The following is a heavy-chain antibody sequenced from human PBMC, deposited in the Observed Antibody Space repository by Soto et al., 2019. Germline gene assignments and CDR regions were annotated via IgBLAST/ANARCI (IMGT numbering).Heavy chain of an antibody. CDR3: ARGDITMRLGYYYYGMDV. D-gene: IGHD3-22*01. Sequence: QVQLVQSGAEVKKPGSSVKVSCKASGGTFSSYAISWVRQAPGQGLEWMGGIIPIFGTANYAQKFQGRVTLTADDSTSTAYMELSSLRSEDTAVYYCARGDITMRLGYYYYGMDVWGQGTTVTVSS. V-gene: IGHV1-69*12. CDR2: IIPIFGTA. J-gene: IGHJ6*02. CDR1: GGTFSSYA.